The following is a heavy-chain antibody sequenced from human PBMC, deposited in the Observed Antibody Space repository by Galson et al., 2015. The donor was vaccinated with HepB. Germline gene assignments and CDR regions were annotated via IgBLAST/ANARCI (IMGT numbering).Heavy chain of an antibody. CDR2: IRYDGSNK. V-gene: IGHV3-30*02. CDR3: AKEATVVNPYFDY. Sequence: SLRLSCAASGFTFSSYGMHWVRQAPGKGLEWVAFIRYDGSNKYYADSVKGRFTISRDNSKNTLYLQMNSLRAEDTAVYYCAKEATVVNPYFDYWGQGTLVTVSS. J-gene: IGHJ4*02. D-gene: IGHD4-23*01. CDR1: GFTFSSYG.